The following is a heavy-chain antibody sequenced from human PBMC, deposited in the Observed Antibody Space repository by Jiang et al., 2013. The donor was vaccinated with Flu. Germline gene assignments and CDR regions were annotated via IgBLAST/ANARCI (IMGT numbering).Heavy chain of an antibody. D-gene: IGHD1-14*01. CDR3: ARVTFSYHGTYYYYGMDV. J-gene: IGHJ6*02. CDR2: IHSSGST. Sequence: GSGLVKPSETLSLTCTVSGGSISGYYWTWIRQPAGKGLEWIGRIHSSGSTNCNPSLKSRVTMSVDTSKNQFSLKLSSVTAADTAVYYCARVTFSYHGTYYYYGMDVWGQGTTVTVSS. CDR1: GGSISGYY. V-gene: IGHV4-4*07.